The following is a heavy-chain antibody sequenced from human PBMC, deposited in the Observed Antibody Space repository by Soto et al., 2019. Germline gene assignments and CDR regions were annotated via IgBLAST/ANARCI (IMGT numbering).Heavy chain of an antibody. J-gene: IGHJ5*02. CDR1: GYTFTGYY. Sequence: ASVKVSCKASGYTFTGYYMHWVRQAPGQGLEWMGWINPNSCGTNYAQKLQSSVTMTRDTSISTAYMELSRLSSDDTAVYSCEREGGYYDSSGYHNNWFDPWGQGTLVTVSS. CDR3: EREGGYYDSSGYHNNWFDP. V-gene: IGHV1-2*02. CDR2: INPNSCGT. D-gene: IGHD3-22*01.